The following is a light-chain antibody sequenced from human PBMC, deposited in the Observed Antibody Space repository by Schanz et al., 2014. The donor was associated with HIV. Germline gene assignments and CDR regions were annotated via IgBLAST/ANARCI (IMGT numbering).Light chain of an antibody. V-gene: IGKV3-11*01. CDR3: HQYKTYPYT. Sequence: EIVLTQSPAILSLSPGDRATLSCRASQSVSSHLAWYQQKPGQAPRLLIYDASNRATGIPARFSGSGSGTDFTLAINSLAPEDFATYFCHQYKTYPYTFGQGTKLEIK. J-gene: IGKJ2*01. CDR1: QSVSSH. CDR2: DAS.